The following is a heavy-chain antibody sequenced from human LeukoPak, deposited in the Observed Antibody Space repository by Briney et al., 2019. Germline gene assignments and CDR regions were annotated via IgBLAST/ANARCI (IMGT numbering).Heavy chain of an antibody. Sequence: PGASLQISCQGSRYRFATYWLGWVRQLPGKGLEWMGIIYPGDSDTRYSPSFQGQVTISADKSISTAYLQWSSLKASDTAMYYCATGDTIPFDYWGQGTLVTVSS. CDR3: ATGDTIPFDY. CDR1: RYRFATYW. V-gene: IGHV5-51*01. D-gene: IGHD3-3*01. CDR2: IYPGDSDT. J-gene: IGHJ4*02.